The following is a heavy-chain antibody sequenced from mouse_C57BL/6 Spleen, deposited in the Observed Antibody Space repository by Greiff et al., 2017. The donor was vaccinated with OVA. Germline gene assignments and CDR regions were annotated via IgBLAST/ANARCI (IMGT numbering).Heavy chain of an antibody. CDR1: GFSLTSYG. V-gene: IGHV2-2*01. CDR2: IWSGGST. J-gene: IGHJ3*01. CDR3: ARGGSNWGFAY. D-gene: IGHD2-5*01. Sequence: VKLQESGPGLVQPSQSLSITCTVSGFSLTSYGVHWVRQSPGKGLEWLGVIWSGGSTDYNAAFISRLSISKDNSKSQVFFKMNSLQADDTAIYYCARGGSNWGFAYWGQGTLVTVSA.